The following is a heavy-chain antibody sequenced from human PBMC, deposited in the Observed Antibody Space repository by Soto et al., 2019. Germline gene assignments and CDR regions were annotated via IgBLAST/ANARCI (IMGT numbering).Heavy chain of an antibody. CDR2: FIPILGIA. CDR3: ARGQRGYGGDY. Sequence: QVQLVQSGAEVKKPGSSVKVSCKASGGTFSSYTISWVRQAPGQGLEWMGRFIPILGIANYAQKFQGRVTITADKSTSTAYMELSSLRSEDTAVYYCARGQRGYGGDYWGQGTLVTVSS. J-gene: IGHJ4*02. D-gene: IGHD4-17*01. CDR1: GGTFSSYT. V-gene: IGHV1-69*02.